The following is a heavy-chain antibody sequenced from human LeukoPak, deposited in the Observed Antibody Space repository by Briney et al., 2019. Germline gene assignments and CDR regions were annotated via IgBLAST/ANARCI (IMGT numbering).Heavy chain of an antibody. V-gene: IGHV3-53*01. J-gene: IGHJ6*03. Sequence: GGSLRLSCTVSGFTVSSNSMSWVRQAPGKGLEWVSFIYSDNTHYSDSVKGRFTISRDNAKNSLYLQMNSLRAEDTAVYYCARDGSGSYFPGYYMDVWGKGTTVTISS. CDR3: ARDGSGSYFPGYYMDV. CDR1: GFTVSSNS. CDR2: IYSDNT. D-gene: IGHD3-10*01.